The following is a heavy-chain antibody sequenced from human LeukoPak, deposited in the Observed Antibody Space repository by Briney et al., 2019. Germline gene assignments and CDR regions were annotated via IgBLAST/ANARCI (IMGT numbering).Heavy chain of an antibody. D-gene: IGHD2-2*01. Sequence: SVKVSCKASGGTFSSYAISWVRQAPGQGLEWMGGIIPIFGTANYAQKFQGRVTITTDESTSTAYMELSSLRSEDTAVYYCARGLTCASCYDYWGQGTLVTVSS. CDR3: ARGLTCASCYDY. J-gene: IGHJ4*02. CDR1: GGTFSSYA. V-gene: IGHV1-69*05. CDR2: IIPIFGTA.